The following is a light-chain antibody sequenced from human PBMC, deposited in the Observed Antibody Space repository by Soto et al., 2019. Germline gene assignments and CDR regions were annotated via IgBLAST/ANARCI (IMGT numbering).Light chain of an antibody. J-gene: IGKJ2*01. CDR1: QSIDSSY. CDR2: GAS. CDR3: HQYGTSPYT. V-gene: IGKV3-20*01. Sequence: EIVLTQSPGTLSLSPGERVTLSCRASQSIDSSYFAWYQQKPGQAPRLLIHGASTRATGIPDRVSGSGSGTDFTLTISGLEPEDFAVYYCHQYGTSPYTFGQGTKLEI.